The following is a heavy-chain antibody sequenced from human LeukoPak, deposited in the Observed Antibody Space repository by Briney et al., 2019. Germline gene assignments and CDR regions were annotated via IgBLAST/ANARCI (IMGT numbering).Heavy chain of an antibody. J-gene: IGHJ5*02. Sequence: GGSLRLSCAASGFTFSSYSMNWVRQAPGKGLEWVSSISSSSSYIYYADSVKGRFTISRDNAKNSLYLQMNSLRAEDTAVYYCAKDISSWYPGGWFDPWGQGTLVTVSS. CDR2: ISSSSSYI. V-gene: IGHV3-21*01. CDR3: AKDISSWYPGGWFDP. CDR1: GFTFSSYS. D-gene: IGHD6-13*01.